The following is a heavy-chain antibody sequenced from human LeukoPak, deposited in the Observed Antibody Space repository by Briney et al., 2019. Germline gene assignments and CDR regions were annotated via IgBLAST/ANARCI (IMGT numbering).Heavy chain of an antibody. CDR2: ISYDGSNK. CDR3: AKDAHSSGWYDY. Sequence: GGSLRLSCAASGFTFSSYGMHWVRQAPGKGLEWVAVISYDGSNKYYADSVKGRFTISRDNSKNTLYLQMNSLRAEDTAVYYCAKDAHSSGWYDYWGQGTLVTVSS. D-gene: IGHD6-19*01. CDR1: GFTFSSYG. V-gene: IGHV3-30*18. J-gene: IGHJ4*02.